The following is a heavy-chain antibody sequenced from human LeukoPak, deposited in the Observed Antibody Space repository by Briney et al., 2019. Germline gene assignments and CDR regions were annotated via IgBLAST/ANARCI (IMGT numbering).Heavy chain of an antibody. CDR3: ARDWGHSDAFDI. CDR1: GYTFTGYY. D-gene: IGHD3-16*01. CDR2: INPNSGST. Sequence: ASVKVACKASGYTFTGYYMHWVRQAPGHGLELMGWINPNSGSTNYAQKFQGRVTMTRDTSISTAYMELSRLRSDDTAVYYCARDWGHSDAFDIWGQGTMVTVSS. J-gene: IGHJ3*02. V-gene: IGHV1-2*02.